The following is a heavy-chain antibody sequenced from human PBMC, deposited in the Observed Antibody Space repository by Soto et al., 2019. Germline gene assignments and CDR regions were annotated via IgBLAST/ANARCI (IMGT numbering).Heavy chain of an antibody. Sequence: EVQLVESGGGLVQPGGSLRLSCAASGFTFSSYWMRWVRQAPVKGLEWVGNIKQDGSEKDYVDFKEGRFTISRDNAENTMHLQMSSLRAEDTAVDYCERIASAGRGWDAWGQGTTVVVSS. CDR3: ERIASAGRGWDA. CDR2: IKQDGSEK. CDR1: GFTFSSYW. V-gene: IGHV3-7*03. J-gene: IGHJ6*02. D-gene: IGHD6-13*01.